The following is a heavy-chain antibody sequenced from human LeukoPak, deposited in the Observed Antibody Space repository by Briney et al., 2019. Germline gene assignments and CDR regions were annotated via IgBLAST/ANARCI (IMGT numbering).Heavy chain of an antibody. CDR1: GGSISSYY. V-gene: IGHV4-59*01. J-gene: IGHJ3*02. Sequence: SETLSLTCTVSGGSISSYYWSWIRQPPGKGLEWIGYIYYSGSTNYNPSLKSRVTISVDTSKNQFSLKLSSVTAADTAVYYCARAAVTDAFDIWGQGTMVTVSS. CDR2: IYYSGST. CDR3: ARAAVTDAFDI. D-gene: IGHD4-17*01.